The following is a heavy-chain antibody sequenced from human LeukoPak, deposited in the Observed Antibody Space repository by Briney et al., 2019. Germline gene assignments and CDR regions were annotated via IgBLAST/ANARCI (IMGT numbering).Heavy chain of an antibody. D-gene: IGHD3-3*01. J-gene: IGHJ3*02. CDR1: GFTFVNYV. V-gene: IGHV3-23*01. Sequence: GGSLRLSCAASGFTFVNYVMTWVRQAPGKGLEWVSSISGSDGTTFYADSVKGRFTISRDNSKNTLYLQMNSLRSEDTAVYYCARDHYDDGGAFDIWGQGTMVTVSS. CDR3: ARDHYDDGGAFDI. CDR2: ISGSDGTT.